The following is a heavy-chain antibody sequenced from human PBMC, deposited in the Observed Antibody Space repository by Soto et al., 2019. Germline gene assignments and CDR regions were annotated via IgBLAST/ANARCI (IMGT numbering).Heavy chain of an antibody. CDR2: ISSSSSYI. Sequence: PGGSLRLSCAASGFTFSSYSMNWVRQAPGKGLEWVSSISSSSSYIYYADSVKGRFTISRDNSKNTLYLQMNSLRAEDTAVYYCARGRYDFWSGYYSVEKNSYYYGMDVWGQGTTVTVSS. V-gene: IGHV3-21*01. J-gene: IGHJ6*02. D-gene: IGHD3-3*01. CDR1: GFTFSSYS. CDR3: ARGRYDFWSGYYSVEKNSYYYGMDV.